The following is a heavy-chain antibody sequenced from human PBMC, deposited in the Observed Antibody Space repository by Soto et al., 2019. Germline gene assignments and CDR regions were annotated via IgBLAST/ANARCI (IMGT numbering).Heavy chain of an antibody. Sequence: QVQLQESGPGLVKPSDTLSLTCTVSGGSVTSGSYYRSWIRQPPGKGLEWIGYIYYSGSTNYNPSLKSRVTISVDTSKNQISLKLSSVTAADTAVYYCARDQGIAVAVFDYWGQGTLVTVSS. J-gene: IGHJ4*02. CDR3: ARDQGIAVAVFDY. CDR1: GGSVTSGSYY. CDR2: IYYSGST. V-gene: IGHV4-61*01. D-gene: IGHD6-19*01.